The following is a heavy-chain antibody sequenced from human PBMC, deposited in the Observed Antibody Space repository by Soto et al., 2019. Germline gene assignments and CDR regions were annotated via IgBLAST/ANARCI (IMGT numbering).Heavy chain of an antibody. CDR3: ARHLPFDSSGPNDAFDI. Sequence: GASVKVSCKASGYTFTSYGISWVRQAPGQGLEWMGWISAYNGNTNYAQKLQGRVTMTTDTSTSTAYMELRSLRSDDTAVYYCARHLPFDSSGPNDAFDIWGQGTKVTVS. CDR2: ISAYNGNT. V-gene: IGHV1-18*01. D-gene: IGHD3-22*01. J-gene: IGHJ3*02. CDR1: GYTFTSYG.